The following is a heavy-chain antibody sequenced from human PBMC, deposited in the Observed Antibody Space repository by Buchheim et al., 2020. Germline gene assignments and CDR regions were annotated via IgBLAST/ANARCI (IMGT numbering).Heavy chain of an antibody. V-gene: IGHV3-7*01. CDR2: IKQDGTEK. Sequence: EVQLVESGGGLVQPGGSLRLSCATSGFTFSNYWMNWVRQAPGKGLEWVASIKQDGTEKYYLDSVKGRFAISRDKAKKSSHLQMNRLGVEETAVYYCAMGGTTAYWGQGTL. CDR1: GFTFSNYW. CDR3: AMGGTTAY. D-gene: IGHD1-7*01. J-gene: IGHJ4*02.